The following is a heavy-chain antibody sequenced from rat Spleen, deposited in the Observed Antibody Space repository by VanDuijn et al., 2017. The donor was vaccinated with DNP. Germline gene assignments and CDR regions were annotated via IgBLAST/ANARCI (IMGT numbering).Heavy chain of an antibody. CDR1: GFSLTRYT. V-gene: IGHV2-6*01. D-gene: IGHD1-1*01. CDR3: TRGVTTVVTGYFDY. Sequence: QVQLKESGPGLVQPSRTLSLTCTVSGFSLTRYTVCWVRQPPGKGLEWIAAMSSGGNTYYNSALKSRLSISRDTSKSQIFLKMNSLQTEDTAIYFCTRGVTTVVTGYFDYWGQGVMVTVSS. J-gene: IGHJ2*01. CDR2: MSSGGNT.